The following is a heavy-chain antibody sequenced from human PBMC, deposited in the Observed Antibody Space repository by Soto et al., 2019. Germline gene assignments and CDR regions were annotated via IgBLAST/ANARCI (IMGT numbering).Heavy chain of an antibody. CDR2: IIPIFGTA. J-gene: IGHJ4*02. D-gene: IGHD2-2*01. Sequence: GASVKVSCKASGGTFSSYAISWVRQAPGQGLEWMGGIIPIFGTANYAQKFQGRVTITADESTSTAYMELSSLRSEDTAVYYCADQTTYCSSTSCSLNYWGQGTLVTVSS. CDR3: ADQTTYCSSTSCSLNY. V-gene: IGHV1-69*13. CDR1: GGTFSSYA.